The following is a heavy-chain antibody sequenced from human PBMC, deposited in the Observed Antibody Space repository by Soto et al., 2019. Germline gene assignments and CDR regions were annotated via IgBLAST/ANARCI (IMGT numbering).Heavy chain of an antibody. CDR1: GFTFSSYA. J-gene: IGHJ6*02. D-gene: IGHD6-13*01. Sequence: GGSLRLSCAASGFTFSSYAMSWVRQAPGKGLEWVSAISGSGGSTYYADSVKGRFTISRDNSKNTLYLQMNSLRAEDTAVYYCAKDGGIAAAGTPYYYGMDVWGPGTTVTVSS. V-gene: IGHV3-23*01. CDR3: AKDGGIAAAGTPYYYGMDV. CDR2: ISGSGGST.